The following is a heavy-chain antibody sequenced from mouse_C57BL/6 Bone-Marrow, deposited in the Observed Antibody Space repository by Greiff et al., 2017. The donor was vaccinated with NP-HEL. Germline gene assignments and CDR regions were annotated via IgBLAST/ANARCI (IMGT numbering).Heavy chain of an antibody. V-gene: IGHV2-2*01. CDR3: ARPHYYGSSPFAY. D-gene: IGHD1-1*01. CDR1: GFSLTSYG. CDR2: IWSGGST. Sequence: QVQLKESGPGLVQPSQSLSITCTVPGFSLTSYGVHWVRQSPGKGLEWLGVIWSGGSTDYNAAFISRLSISKDNSKSQVFFKMNSLQADDTAIYYCARPHYYGSSPFAYWGQGTLVTVSA. J-gene: IGHJ3*01.